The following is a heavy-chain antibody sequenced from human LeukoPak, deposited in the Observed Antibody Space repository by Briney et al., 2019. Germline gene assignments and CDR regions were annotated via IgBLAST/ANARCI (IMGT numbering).Heavy chain of an antibody. Sequence: GGSLRLSCAASGFTFSTYSMNWVRQAPGKGLEWISYISSRSTTIYYADSVKDRFTISRDNAKNSLYLQMNSLRAEDTAVYYCARDGGWYYFDYWGQGTLVTVSS. V-gene: IGHV3-48*01. D-gene: IGHD6-19*01. CDR3: ARDGGWYYFDY. CDR2: ISSRSTTI. CDR1: GFTFSTYS. J-gene: IGHJ4*02.